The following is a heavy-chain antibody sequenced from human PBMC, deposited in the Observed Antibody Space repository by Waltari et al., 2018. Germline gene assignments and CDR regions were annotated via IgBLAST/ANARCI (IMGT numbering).Heavy chain of an antibody. CDR2: IYYSGST. Sequence: QVQLQESGPGLVKPSETLSLTCTVSGGSISSYYWSWIRQPPGKGLEWIGYIYYSGSTNYNPSLNSRVTISVDTSKNQFSLKLSSVTAADTAVYYCARGRELADYWGQGTLVTVSS. J-gene: IGHJ4*02. CDR1: GGSISSYY. D-gene: IGHD1-26*01. V-gene: IGHV4-59*01. CDR3: ARGRELADY.